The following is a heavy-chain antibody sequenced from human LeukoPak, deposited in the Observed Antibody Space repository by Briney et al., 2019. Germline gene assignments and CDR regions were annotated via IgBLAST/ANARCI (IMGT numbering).Heavy chain of an antibody. J-gene: IGHJ5*02. D-gene: IGHD2/OR15-2a*01. Sequence: GGSLRLSCAASGFTFSSYAMSWVRRAPGKGLEWVSAISGSGGSTYYADSVKGRFTISRDNSKNTLYLQMNSLRAEDTAVYYCARQGPRNKAFDPWGQGTLVTVSS. CDR2: ISGSGGST. CDR1: GFTFSSYA. V-gene: IGHV3-23*01. CDR3: ARQGPRNKAFDP.